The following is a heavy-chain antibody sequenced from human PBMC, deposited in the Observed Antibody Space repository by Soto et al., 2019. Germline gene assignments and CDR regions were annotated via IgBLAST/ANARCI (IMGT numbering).Heavy chain of an antibody. CDR2: IYYSGSI. CDR3: ARDRRGSYYNDY. D-gene: IGHD3-10*01. J-gene: IGHJ4*02. V-gene: IGHV4-31*03. Sequence: SETLSLTCTVSGGSISSGGYYWSWIRQHPGKGLEWIGYIYYSGSIYYNPSLKSRVTISVDTSKNQFSLKLSSVTAADTAVYYCARDRRGSYYNDYWGQGTLVTVSS. CDR1: GGSISSGGYY.